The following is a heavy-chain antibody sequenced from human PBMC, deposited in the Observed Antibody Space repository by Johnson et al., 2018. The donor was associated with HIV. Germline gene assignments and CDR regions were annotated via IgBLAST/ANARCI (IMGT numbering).Heavy chain of an antibody. V-gene: IGHV3-33*06. D-gene: IGHD3-16*01. CDR3: AKDRNWGWIVTDDAFDG. J-gene: IGHJ3*01. CDR1: GFTFSSYG. Sequence: QVQLVESGGGVVQPGRSLRLSCAASGFTFSSYGMHWVRQAPGKGLEWVAVIWYDGSNKYYADSVKGRFTISRDNSKNTLYLQMNSLRAEDTAVYYCAKDRNWGWIVTDDAFDGWGHGTLVTGAS. CDR2: IWYDGSNK.